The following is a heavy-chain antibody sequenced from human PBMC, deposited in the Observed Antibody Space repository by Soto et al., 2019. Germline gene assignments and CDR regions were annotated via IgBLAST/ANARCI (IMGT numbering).Heavy chain of an antibody. Sequence: LRLSCAGSGFTFSVYDMHWVRQAPGKGLEWVSAIGTAGDTYYPGSVKGRFTISRENAKNSFFLQMNSLRAEDTAVYYCARGIAVAGRLSWFDPWGQGTLVTVSS. J-gene: IGHJ5*02. CDR3: ARGIAVAGRLSWFDP. D-gene: IGHD6-19*01. CDR2: IGTAGDT. V-gene: IGHV3-13*01. CDR1: GFTFSVYD.